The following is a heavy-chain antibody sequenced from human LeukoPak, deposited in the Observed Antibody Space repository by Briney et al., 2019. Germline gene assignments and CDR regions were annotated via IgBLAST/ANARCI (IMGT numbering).Heavy chain of an antibody. CDR3: AREGSQEDV. V-gene: IGHV4-59*11. Sequence: PSETLSLTCTVSGGSISSHYWSWIRQPPGKGLEWIGYIYYSGSTNYNPSLKSRVTISVDTSKNQFSLKLSSVTAADTAVYYCAREGSQEDVWDQGTTVTVSS. CDR1: GGSISSHY. CDR2: IYYSGST. J-gene: IGHJ6*02.